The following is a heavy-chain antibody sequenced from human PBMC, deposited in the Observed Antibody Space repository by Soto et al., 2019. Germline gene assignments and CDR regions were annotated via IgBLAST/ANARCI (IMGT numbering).Heavy chain of an antibody. J-gene: IGHJ5*02. Sequence: SETLSLTCTVSGGSISSYYWSWIRQPPGKGLEWIGYIYYSGSTNYNPSLKSRVTISVDTSKNQFSLKLSSVTAADTAVYYCARVTPIVGATPYNWFDPWGQGTLVTVSS. CDR1: GGSISSYY. CDR2: IYYSGST. V-gene: IGHV4-59*01. CDR3: ARVTPIVGATPYNWFDP. D-gene: IGHD1-26*01.